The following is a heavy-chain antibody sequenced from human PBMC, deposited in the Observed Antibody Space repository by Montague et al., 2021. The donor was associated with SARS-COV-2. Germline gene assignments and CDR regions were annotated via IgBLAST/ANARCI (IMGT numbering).Heavy chain of an antibody. CDR2: ISSGSHYT. CDR1: GFTFGDYY. V-gene: IGHV3-11*03. Sequence: SLRLSCAASGFTFGDYYMTWIRQAPGKGLKWISDISSGSHYTNYADSVKGRFTISRDDAKQSLYLEMDSLRAEDTAVYYCARIFLVVPPGIALYYFDYWGQGALVTVSS. CDR3: ARIFLVVPPGIALYYFDY. J-gene: IGHJ4*02. D-gene: IGHD6-13*01.